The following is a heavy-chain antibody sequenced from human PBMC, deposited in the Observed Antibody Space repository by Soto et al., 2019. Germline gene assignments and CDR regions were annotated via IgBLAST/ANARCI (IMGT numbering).Heavy chain of an antibody. V-gene: IGHV1-18*01. CDR2: INTYNGNT. CDR1: GYSFTRYG. J-gene: IGHJ6*02. D-gene: IGHD3-16*01. CDR3: AMVDVYVTPSPQDV. Sequence: QVQLVQSRAEVKNPGASVKVSCKASGYSFTRYGIAWARQAPGQGLEWMGWINTYNGNTNYAQNLQGRVTLTTDTSTSTAYMELKSLRSNDTAIYYCAMVDVYVTPSPQDVWGQGTTVIFSS.